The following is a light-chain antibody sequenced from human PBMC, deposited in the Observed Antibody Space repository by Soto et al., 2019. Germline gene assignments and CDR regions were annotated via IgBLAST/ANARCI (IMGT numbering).Light chain of an antibody. V-gene: IGKV4-1*01. CDR3: HQYDTSPYT. J-gene: IGKJ2*01. Sequence: DIVMTQSPDSLAVSLGERATVNCKSSQSVLYSSNNKNYLAWYQQKRGQPPKVLIYWASTRESGVPDRFSGSGSGTDFTLTISSLQAEDVAVYYCHQYDTSPYTFGQGTKVEIK. CDR1: QSVLYSSNNKNY. CDR2: WAS.